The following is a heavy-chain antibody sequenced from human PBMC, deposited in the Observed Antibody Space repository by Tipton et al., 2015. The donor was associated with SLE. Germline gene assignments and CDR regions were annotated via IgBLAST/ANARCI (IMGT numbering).Heavy chain of an antibody. V-gene: IGHV4-59*12. CDR1: GGSFSGYY. D-gene: IGHD4-17*01. CDR2: IHYSGST. J-gene: IGHJ6*02. CDR3: ARTRDGDYVYYYYGMDV. Sequence: GLVKPSETLSLTCAVYGGSFSGYYWSWIRQPPGKGLEWVGHIHYSGSTDYNPSLKSRASISVDTSKNQFSLKLSSVTAADTAVYYCARTRDGDYVYYYYGMDVWGQGATVTVSS.